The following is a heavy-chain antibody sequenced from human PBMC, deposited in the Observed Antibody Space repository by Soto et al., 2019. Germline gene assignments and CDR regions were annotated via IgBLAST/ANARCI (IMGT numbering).Heavy chain of an antibody. CDR2: IYYSGST. D-gene: IGHD3-3*01. J-gene: IGHJ6*02. CDR3: ARWGFRSGYRLITLPAV. V-gene: IGHV4-59*01. CDR1: GGSISRYY. Sequence: QVQLQESGPGLVKPSETLSLTCTVSGGSISRYYWSWIRQPPGKGLEWIGYIYYSGSTNYNPSLKSRVTISVDTSKNQFSLKLSSVTAADTAVYYCARWGFRSGYRLITLPAVWGQGTTVTVSS.